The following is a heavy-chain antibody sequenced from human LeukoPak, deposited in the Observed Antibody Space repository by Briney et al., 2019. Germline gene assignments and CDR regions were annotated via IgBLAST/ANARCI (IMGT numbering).Heavy chain of an antibody. V-gene: IGHV7-4-1*02. CDR2: INTNTGNP. D-gene: IGHD3-16*02. Sequence: ASVKVSCKASGYTFTSYAMNWVRQAPGQGLEWMGRINTNTGNPTYAQGFTGRFVFSLDTSVSTAYLQISSLKAEDTAVYYCARGSSLHLGIWFDPWGQGTLVTVSS. CDR3: ARGSSLHLGIWFDP. CDR1: GYTFTSYA. J-gene: IGHJ5*02.